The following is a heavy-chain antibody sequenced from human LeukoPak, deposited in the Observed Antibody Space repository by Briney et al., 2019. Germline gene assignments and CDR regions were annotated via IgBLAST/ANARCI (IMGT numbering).Heavy chain of an antibody. J-gene: IGHJ5*02. CDR3: ARKVRLKTNWFDP. CDR2: MNPNSGNT. D-gene: IGHD2-21*01. Sequence: ASVKVSCKASGYTFTSYDINWVRQATGQGLEWMGWMNPNSGNTGYAQKFQGRVTMTRNTSISTAYMELSSLRSEDTAVYYCARKVRLKTNWFDPWGQGTLVTVSS. CDR1: GYTFTSYD. V-gene: IGHV1-8*01.